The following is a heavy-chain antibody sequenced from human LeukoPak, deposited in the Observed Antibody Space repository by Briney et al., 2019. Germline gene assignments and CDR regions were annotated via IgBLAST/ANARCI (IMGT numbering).Heavy chain of an antibody. Sequence: GGSLRLSCAASGFTFSSYSMNWVRQAPGKGLEWVSSISSSSVYIYYADSAKGRFTISRDNSKSTLYNQMNSLRAEDTAVYYCARAKPKNMVRGLIMRRESRYYFDYWGQGTLVTVSS. CDR2: ISSSSVYI. CDR3: ARAKPKNMVRGLIMRRESRYYFDY. CDR1: GFTFSSYS. V-gene: IGHV3-21*04. D-gene: IGHD3-10*01. J-gene: IGHJ4*02.